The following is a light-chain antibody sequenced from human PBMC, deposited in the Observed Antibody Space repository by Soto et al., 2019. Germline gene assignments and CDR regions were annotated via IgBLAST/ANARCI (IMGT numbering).Light chain of an antibody. Sequence: EIVLTQSPATLSLSPGERATLSCRASQSVVTYLAWYQQKPGQAPRLLIYDASNRATGVPARFSGSGSGRDFTLTIISLEHADYAVYYCQQRYNWPPSTFGQGTRLEIK. V-gene: IGKV3-11*02. CDR1: QSVVTY. CDR3: QQRYNWPPST. CDR2: DAS. J-gene: IGKJ5*01.